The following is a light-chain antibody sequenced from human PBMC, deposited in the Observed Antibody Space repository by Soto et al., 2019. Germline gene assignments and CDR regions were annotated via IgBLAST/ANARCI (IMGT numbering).Light chain of an antibody. CDR2: DAL. J-gene: IGKJ5*01. Sequence: IVLIQSPATLSLPPGERTTLSFRASQSVNNYLAWYQQKPGQTPMLLIYDALNSSPGTPARISRSGPATDFTLNISSLEREDCAVYYCQKRSHWPTFGKGTRLEI. CDR3: QKRSHWPT. V-gene: IGKV3-11*01. CDR1: QSVNNY.